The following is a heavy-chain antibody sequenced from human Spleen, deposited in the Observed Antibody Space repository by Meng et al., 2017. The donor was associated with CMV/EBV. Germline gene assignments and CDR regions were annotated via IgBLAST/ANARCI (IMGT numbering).Heavy chain of an antibody. CDR2: INPNSGGT. J-gene: IGHJ6*02. CDR1: GYTFTGYY. CDR3: ANTRVSSSWPNYYYYYGMDV. D-gene: IGHD6-13*01. V-gene: IGHV1-2*02. Sequence: ASVKVSCKASGYTFTGYYMHWVRQAPGQGLEWMGWINPNSGGTNYAQKFQGRVTMTRDTSISTAYMELSRLRSDDTAVYYCANTRVSSSWPNYYYYYGMDVWGQGTTVTVSS.